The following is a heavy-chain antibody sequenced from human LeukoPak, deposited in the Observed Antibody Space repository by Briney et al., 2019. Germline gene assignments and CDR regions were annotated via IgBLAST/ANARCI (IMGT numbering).Heavy chain of an antibody. CDR3: ARSRYCTTNGCNDFDI. D-gene: IGHD2-8*01. Sequence: ASVKVSCKASGYTFTGYYMHWVRQAPGQGLEWMGWINPNSGGTNYAQKFQGWVTMTRDTSISTAYMELSRLTSEDTAVYYCARSRYCTTNGCNDFDIWGQGTLVTVSS. V-gene: IGHV1-2*04. CDR1: GYTFTGYY. J-gene: IGHJ4*02. CDR2: INPNSGGT.